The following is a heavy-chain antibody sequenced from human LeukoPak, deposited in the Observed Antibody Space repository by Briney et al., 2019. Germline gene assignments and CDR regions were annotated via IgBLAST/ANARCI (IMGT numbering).Heavy chain of an antibody. CDR2: IYYSGST. J-gene: IGHJ4*02. V-gene: IGHV4-61*01. D-gene: IGHD3-22*01. CDR3: ARSPDYDSSGYDY. CDR1: GGSVSSGRYY. Sequence: SETLSLTCTVSGGSVSSGRYYWSWIRQPPGKGLEWIGYIYYSGSTNYNPSLKSRVTISVDTSKNQFSLKLSSVTAADTAVYYCARSPDYDSSGYDYWGQGTLVTVSS.